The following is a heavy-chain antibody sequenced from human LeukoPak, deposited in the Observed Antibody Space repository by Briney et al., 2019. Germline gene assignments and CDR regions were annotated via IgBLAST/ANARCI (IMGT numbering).Heavy chain of an antibody. J-gene: IGHJ3*02. CDR3: ARTSRDGYSYDAFDI. Sequence: SETLSLTCTVSGGSISSYYWSWIRQPPGEGLEWIGYIYYSGSTNYNPSLKSRVTISVDTSKNQFSLKLSSVTAADTAVYYCARTSRDGYSYDAFDIWGQGTMVTVSS. CDR1: GGSISSYY. V-gene: IGHV4-59*01. D-gene: IGHD5-24*01. CDR2: IYYSGST.